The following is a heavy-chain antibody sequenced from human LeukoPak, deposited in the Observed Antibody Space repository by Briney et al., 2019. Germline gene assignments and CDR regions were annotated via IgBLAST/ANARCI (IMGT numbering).Heavy chain of an antibody. D-gene: IGHD3-16*01. J-gene: IGHJ6*03. CDR2: ISYDGSNK. Sequence: GGSLRLSCAAYGFTFSSYAMHWVRQAPGKGLEWVAVISYDGSNKYYADSVKGRFTISRDNSKNTLYLQMNSLRAEDTAVYYCAKGSKAVLITRDDYMDVWGTGTTVTISS. V-gene: IGHV3-30*04. CDR1: GFTFSSYA. CDR3: AKGSKAVLITRDDYMDV.